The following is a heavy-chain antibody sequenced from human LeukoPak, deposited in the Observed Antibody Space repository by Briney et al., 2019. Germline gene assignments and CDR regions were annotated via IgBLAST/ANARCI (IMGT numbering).Heavy chain of an antibody. V-gene: IGHV3-23*01. CDR3: AKGRSAAMIEAAFDY. J-gene: IGHJ4*02. CDR1: GFTFSSYA. D-gene: IGHD3-22*01. Sequence: TGGSLRLSCAASGFTFSSYAMSWVRQAPGKGLEWVSVISGSGGRPYYEDSVKGRFTISRDNSKNTLYLQMNSLRAEDTAVYYCAKGRSAAMIEAAFDYWGQGTLVTVSS. CDR2: ISGSGGRP.